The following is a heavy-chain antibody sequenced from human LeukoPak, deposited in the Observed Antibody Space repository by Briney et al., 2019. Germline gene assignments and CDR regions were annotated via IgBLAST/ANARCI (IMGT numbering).Heavy chain of an antibody. V-gene: IGHV3-7*03. D-gene: IGHD3-16*01. CDR2: IKEDGSKT. CDR1: GSTFRSYW. CDR3: ARDYANIVDY. Sequence: PGGSLRLSCAASGSTFRSYWMSWVRQVPGKGLQWVANIKEDGSKTYYVDSVKGRFTISRDNAKNSLCLEMNSLRADDTAVYYCARDYANIVDYWGQGTLVTVSS. J-gene: IGHJ4*02.